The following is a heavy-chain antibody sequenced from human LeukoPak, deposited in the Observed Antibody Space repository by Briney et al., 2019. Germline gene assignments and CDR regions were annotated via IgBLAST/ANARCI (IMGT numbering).Heavy chain of an antibody. V-gene: IGHV4-39*07. J-gene: IGHJ4*02. D-gene: IGHD4-23*01. CDR3: ATTTDDYGGNSDY. CDR1: GGSISSSSYY. Sequence: SETLSLTCIVSGGSISSSSYYWGWIRQPPGKGLEWIGSIYYSGTTYYNPSLKSRVTISVDTSKNQFSLKLSSVTAADTAVYYCATTTDDYGGNSDYWGQGTLVTVSS. CDR2: IYYSGTT.